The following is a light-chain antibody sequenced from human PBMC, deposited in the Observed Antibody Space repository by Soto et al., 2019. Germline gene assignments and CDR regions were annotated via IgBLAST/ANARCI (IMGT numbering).Light chain of an antibody. CDR1: QGISNF. V-gene: IGKV1-27*01. J-gene: IGKJ3*01. Sequence: DIQMTQSPTSLSASVGDRVTITCRASQGISNFVAWYQQKPGKAPKLLIYAPSTLQSGVPSRFSGSGSGTDFTLTFNSLQPEDVATYSCQKYSSVPVFGPGTKAEIK. CDR2: APS. CDR3: QKYSSVPV.